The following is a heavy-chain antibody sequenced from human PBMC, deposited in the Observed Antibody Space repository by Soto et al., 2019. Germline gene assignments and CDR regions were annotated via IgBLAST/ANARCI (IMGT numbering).Heavy chain of an antibody. CDR3: STDNTRCYGAEWFDP. CDR2: IKSKADGGTI. CDR1: GFTFTNAW. Sequence: EVQLVESGGGLVKPGGSLRLSCGASGFTFTNAWMSWVRQAPGKGLEWVGRIKSKADGGTIDYAAPVKGRFTISRDDSKNTLYLQMNSLKTEDTAAYYCSTDNTRCYGAEWFDPWGQGTLVTVSS. D-gene: IGHD3-10*01. J-gene: IGHJ5*02. V-gene: IGHV3-15*01.